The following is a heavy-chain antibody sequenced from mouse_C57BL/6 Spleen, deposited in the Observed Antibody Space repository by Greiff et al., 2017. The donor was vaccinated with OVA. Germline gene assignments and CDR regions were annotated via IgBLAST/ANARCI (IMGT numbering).Heavy chain of an antibody. Sequence: DVQLVESGGGLVKPGGSLKLSCAASGFTFSSYAMSWVRQTPEKRLEWVATISDGGRYTYYPDNVKGRFTISRDNAKNNLYLQMSHLKSENSSMYYCAREDEGYYAMDYWGQGTSVTVSS. V-gene: IGHV5-4*01. CDR3: AREDEGYYAMDY. J-gene: IGHJ4*01. CDR1: GFTFSSYA. CDR2: ISDGGRYT.